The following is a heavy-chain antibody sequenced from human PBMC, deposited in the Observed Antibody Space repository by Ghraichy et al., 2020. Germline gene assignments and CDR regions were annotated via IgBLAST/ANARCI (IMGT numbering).Heavy chain of an antibody. CDR3: ARLGRRTGVAFDI. CDR1: GYTFTGYY. D-gene: IGHD3-10*01. J-gene: IGHJ3*02. V-gene: IGHV1-2*06. CDR2: INPNSGGT. Sequence: ASVKVSCKASGYTFTGYYMHWVRQAPGQGLEWMGRINPNSGGTNYAQKFQGRVTMTRDTSISTAYMELSRLRSDDTAVYYCARLGRRTGVAFDIWGQGTMVTVSS.